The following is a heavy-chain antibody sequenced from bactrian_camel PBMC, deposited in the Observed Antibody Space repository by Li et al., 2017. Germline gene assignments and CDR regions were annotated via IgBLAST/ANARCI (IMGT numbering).Heavy chain of an antibody. Sequence: QVQLVESGGGSVQAGESLQLSCLYEYEYSATCMGWFRQAPGKVREGVAAIDDAGSKSYANFAKGRFTISRDNAKSTMYLQMDNLKPNDGGTYYCAADPSGTEQFCQYAKGMPTDHARFGEGTQVTVS. D-gene: IGHD2*01. CDR1: EYEYSATC. V-gene: IGHV3S53*01. CDR2: IDDAGSK. J-gene: IGHJ4*01.